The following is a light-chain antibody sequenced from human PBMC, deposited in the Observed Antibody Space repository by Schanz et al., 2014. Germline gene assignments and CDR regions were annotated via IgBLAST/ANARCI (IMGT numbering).Light chain of an antibody. Sequence: QSALTQPPSASGSPGQSVTISCTGTSSDIGRYDHVSWYQQHPGKAPKLIIYGVTKRPSGVPDRFSASKSGNTASLTVSGLQAEDEADYYCSSYAGSNKEVFGGGTKLTVL. V-gene: IGLV2-8*01. CDR1: SSDIGRYDH. J-gene: IGLJ3*02. CDR3: SSYAGSNKEV. CDR2: GVT.